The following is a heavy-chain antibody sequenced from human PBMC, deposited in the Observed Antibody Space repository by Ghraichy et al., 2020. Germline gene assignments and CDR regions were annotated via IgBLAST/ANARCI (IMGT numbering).Heavy chain of an antibody. CDR3: AKGFPRGKVLLVPRQTGFDY. CDR1: GFTFSSCA. V-gene: IGHV3-23*01. CDR2: ISGSGGST. D-gene: IGHD2-8*02. Sequence: GESLNISCAASGFTFSSCAMSWVRQAPGKGLEWVSAISGSGGSTYYADSVKGRFTISRDNSKNTLYLQMNSLRAEDTAVYYCAKGFPRGKVLLVPRQTGFDYWGQGTLVTVSS. J-gene: IGHJ4*02.